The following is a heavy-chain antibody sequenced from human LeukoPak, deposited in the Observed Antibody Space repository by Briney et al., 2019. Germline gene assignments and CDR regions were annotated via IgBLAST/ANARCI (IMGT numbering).Heavy chain of an antibody. Sequence: SETLSLTCTVSGGSTDDYWWSWIRQPPGKGLEWIAYIYASGGTNSNPSLESRVTISADTSKNQFSLNLSSVTATDTAVYYCARHGSCVSYFYAFDIWGQGTMVTVPP. CDR2: IYASGGT. J-gene: IGHJ3*02. CDR1: GGSTDDYW. V-gene: IGHV4-4*09. CDR3: ARHGSCVSYFYAFDI. D-gene: IGHD1-26*01.